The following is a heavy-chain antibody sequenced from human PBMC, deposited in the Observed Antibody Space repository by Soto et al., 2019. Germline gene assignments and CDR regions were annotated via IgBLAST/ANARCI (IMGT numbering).Heavy chain of an antibody. D-gene: IGHD2-2*01. V-gene: IGHV3-21*01. CDR2: ISSSSSYI. Sequence: EVQVVESGGGLVKPGGSLRLSCAASGFTFSSYSMNWVRQAPGKGLEWVSSISSSSSYIYYADSVKGRFTISGDNAKNSLYLQMNSLRAEDTAVYYCARVGGGYQLLHAFYIWGQGTMVTVSS. J-gene: IGHJ3*02. CDR3: ARVGGGYQLLHAFYI. CDR1: GFTFSSYS.